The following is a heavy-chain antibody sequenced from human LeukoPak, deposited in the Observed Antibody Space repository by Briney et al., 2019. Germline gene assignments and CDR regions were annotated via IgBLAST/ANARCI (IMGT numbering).Heavy chain of an antibody. Sequence: GGSLRLSCAASGFAFSTYPVHWVRQAPGKGLEWVAVISYDGSNKYCADSVKGRFTISRDNSKNTLYLQMNSLRAEDTAIYYCASRHYDFGYYWGQGTLVTVSS. D-gene: IGHD4-17*01. CDR1: GFAFSTYP. CDR2: ISYDGSNK. J-gene: IGHJ4*02. V-gene: IGHV3-30*04. CDR3: ASRHYDFGYY.